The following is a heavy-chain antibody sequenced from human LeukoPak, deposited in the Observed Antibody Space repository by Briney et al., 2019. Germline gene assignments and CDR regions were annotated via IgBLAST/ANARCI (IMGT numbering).Heavy chain of an antibody. V-gene: IGHV1-46*01. CDR1: GFTFTSYY. J-gene: IGHJ5*02. Sequence: GGSLRLSCAASGFTFTSYYMHWVRQAPGQGLEWMGVINPSGGSTSYAQKFQGRVTMTRDTSTSTVYMELSSLRSEDTAVYYCARDPNNYDILTGYQTWGQGTLVTVSS. CDR2: INPSGGST. CDR3: ARDPNNYDILTGYQT. D-gene: IGHD3-9*01.